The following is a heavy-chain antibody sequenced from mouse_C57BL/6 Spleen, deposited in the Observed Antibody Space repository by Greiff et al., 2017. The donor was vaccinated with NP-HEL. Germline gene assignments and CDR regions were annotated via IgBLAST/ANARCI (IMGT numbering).Heavy chain of an antibody. CDR3: TGLYYYGSSYPFDY. J-gene: IGHJ2*01. Sequence: EVKLMESGGGLVQPGGSMKLSCAASGFTFSDAWMDWVRQSPEKGLEWVAEIRNKANNHATYYAESVKGRFTISRDDSKSSVYLQMNSLRAEDTGIYYCTGLYYYGSSYPFDYWGQGTTLTVSS. CDR1: GFTFSDAW. CDR2: IRNKANNHAT. D-gene: IGHD1-1*01. V-gene: IGHV6-6*01.